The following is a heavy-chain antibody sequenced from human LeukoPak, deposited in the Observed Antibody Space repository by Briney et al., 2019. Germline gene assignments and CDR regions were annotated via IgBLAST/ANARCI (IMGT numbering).Heavy chain of an antibody. Sequence: GASVNVSCKASGYTLTSYGISWVRQAPGQGLEWMGWISAYNGNTNYAQKLQGRVTMTTDTSTSTAYMELRSLRSDDTAVYYCARTVSNYWWFDPWGQGTLVTVSS. CDR1: GYTLTSYG. CDR2: ISAYNGNT. J-gene: IGHJ5*02. D-gene: IGHD4-11*01. V-gene: IGHV1-18*04. CDR3: ARTVSNYWWFDP.